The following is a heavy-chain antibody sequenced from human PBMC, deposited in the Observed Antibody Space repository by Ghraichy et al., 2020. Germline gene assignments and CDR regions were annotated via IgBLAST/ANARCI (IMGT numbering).Heavy chain of an antibody. CDR3: ARNMAFPYFFDY. J-gene: IGHJ4*02. CDR1: GGSISSYY. Sequence: SQTLSLTCTVSGGSISSYYWSWIRQPPGKGLEWIGYIYYSGSTNYNPSLKSRFTISVDTSKNQFSLKVSSLTAADTAVYYCARNMAFPYFFDYWGQGTLVTVSS. CDR2: IYYSGST. V-gene: IGHV4-59*01. D-gene: IGHD2/OR15-2a*01.